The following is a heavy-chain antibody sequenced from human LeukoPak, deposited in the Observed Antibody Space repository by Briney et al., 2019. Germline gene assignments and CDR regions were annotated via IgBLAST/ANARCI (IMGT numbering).Heavy chain of an antibody. V-gene: IGHV4-59*01. Sequence: SETLSLTCTVSGGSIRSYYWSWIRQPPGKGLEWIGYIYYSGSTNYNPSLKSRVTISLDTSKTQFSLRLSSVTAADTAVYYCARSSYYYGADAFDIWGQGTMVTVSS. CDR1: GGSIRSYY. J-gene: IGHJ3*02. D-gene: IGHD3-10*01. CDR2: IYYSGST. CDR3: ARSSYYYGADAFDI.